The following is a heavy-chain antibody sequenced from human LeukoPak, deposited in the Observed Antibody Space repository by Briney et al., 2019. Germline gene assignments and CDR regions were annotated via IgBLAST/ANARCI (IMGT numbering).Heavy chain of an antibody. V-gene: IGHV1-69*05. D-gene: IGHD3-22*01. CDR2: IIPIFGTA. J-gene: IGHJ3*02. CDR3: ARAKWGYYDSSGYYAFDI. Sequence: SVKVSCKASVGTFSSYAISWVRQAPGQGLEWMGRIIPIFGTANYAQKFQGRVTITTDESTSTAYMELSSLRSEDTAVYYCARAKWGYYDSSGYYAFDIWGQGTMVTVSS. CDR1: VGTFSSYA.